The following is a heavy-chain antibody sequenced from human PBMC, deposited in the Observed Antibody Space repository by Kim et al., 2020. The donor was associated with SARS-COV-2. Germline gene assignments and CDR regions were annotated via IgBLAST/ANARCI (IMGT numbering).Heavy chain of an antibody. CDR3: ATYDILTGTFFDY. V-gene: IGHV3-20*01. J-gene: IGHJ4*02. Sequence: GYADSVKGRFTISRDNAKNSLYLQMNSLRAEDTALYHCATYDILTGTFFDYWGQGTLVTVSS. D-gene: IGHD3-9*01.